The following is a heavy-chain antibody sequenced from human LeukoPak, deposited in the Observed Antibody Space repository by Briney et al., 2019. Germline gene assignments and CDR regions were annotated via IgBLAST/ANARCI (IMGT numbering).Heavy chain of an antibody. CDR2: ISWNSGSI. V-gene: IGHV3-9*01. CDR3: AKDIAGSFDY. CDR1: GFPFDDYA. J-gene: IGHJ4*02. Sequence: PGGSLRLSCAASGFPFDDYAMHWVRQAPGKGLEWVSGISWNSGSIGYADSVKGRFTISRDNAKNSLYLQMNSLRAEDTALYYCAKDIAGSFDYWGQGTLVTVSS.